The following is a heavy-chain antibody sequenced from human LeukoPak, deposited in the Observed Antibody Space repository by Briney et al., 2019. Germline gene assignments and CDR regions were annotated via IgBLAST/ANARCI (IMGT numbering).Heavy chain of an antibody. V-gene: IGHV3-20*04. Sequence: RAGGSLRLSCAASGFTFDDYGMSWVRQAPGKGLEWVSGINWNGGSTGYADSVKGRFTISRDNAKNSLYLQMNSLRAEDTDLYYCARGAGYYDYGAFDIWGQGTMVTVSS. CDR3: ARGAGYYDYGAFDI. D-gene: IGHD3-22*01. CDR2: INWNGGST. J-gene: IGHJ3*02. CDR1: GFTFDDYG.